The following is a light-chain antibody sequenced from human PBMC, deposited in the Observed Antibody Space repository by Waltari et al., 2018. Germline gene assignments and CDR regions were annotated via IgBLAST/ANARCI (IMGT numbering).Light chain of an antibody. CDR2: AAS. Sequence: DIQISQSPSSLSASVGDRVTITCRASHGITNSLAWYQQKPGKAPKLLVYAASILESGVPSRFSGSGSGTDYTLTISSLQPEDFATYYCQQYNSIPRTFGQGTKVEIK. CDR3: QQYNSIPRT. J-gene: IGKJ1*01. CDR1: HGITNS. V-gene: IGKV1-NL1*01.